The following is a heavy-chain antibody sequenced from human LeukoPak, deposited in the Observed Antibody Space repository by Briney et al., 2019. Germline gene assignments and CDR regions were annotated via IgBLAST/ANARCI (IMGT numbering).Heavy chain of an antibody. CDR3: ARDPYSYDTSGPKPFDY. CDR1: GFTFSYYS. J-gene: IGHJ4*02. V-gene: IGHV3-48*02. Sequence: QPGGSLRHSCAASGFTFSYYSMNWVRQAPGKGLEWVSYISRSSSAIYYADSVKGRFTISRDNAKNSLFLQMNSLRDEDTAVYYCARDPYSYDTSGPKPFDYWGQGTLVTVSS. CDR2: ISRSSSAI. D-gene: IGHD3-3*01.